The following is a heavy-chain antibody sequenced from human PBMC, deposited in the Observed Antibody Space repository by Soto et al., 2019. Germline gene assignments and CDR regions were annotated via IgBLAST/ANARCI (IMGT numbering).Heavy chain of an antibody. CDR1: GYTFTGYY. CDR3: ARESAYCSGGSCYPPYYYYGMDV. CDR2: INPNSGGT. D-gene: IGHD2-15*01. J-gene: IGHJ6*02. Sequence: ASVKVSCKASGYTFTGYYMHWVRQAPGQGLEWMGWINPNSGGTNYAQKFQGWVTMTRDTSISTAYMELSRLRSDDTAVYYCARESAYCSGGSCYPPYYYYGMDVWGQGTTVTVSS. V-gene: IGHV1-2*04.